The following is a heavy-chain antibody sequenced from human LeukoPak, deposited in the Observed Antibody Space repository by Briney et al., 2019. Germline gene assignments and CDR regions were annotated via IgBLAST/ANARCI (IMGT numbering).Heavy chain of an antibody. D-gene: IGHD5-24*01. Sequence: MTSETLSLTCTVSGGSISSGSYYWSWIRQPAGKGPEWIGRIYTSGSTNYNPSLKSRVTISVDTSKNQFSLKLSSVTAADTAVYYCARGRDGYRNDAFDIWGQGTMVTVSP. J-gene: IGHJ3*02. CDR2: IYTSGST. CDR3: ARGRDGYRNDAFDI. V-gene: IGHV4-61*02. CDR1: GGSISSGSYY.